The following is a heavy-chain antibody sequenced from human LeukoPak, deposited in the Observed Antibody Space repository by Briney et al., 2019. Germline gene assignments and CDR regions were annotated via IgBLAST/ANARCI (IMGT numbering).Heavy chain of an antibody. V-gene: IGHV4-4*07. CDR2: IYSSGGT. J-gene: IGHJ5*02. Sequence: SETLSLTCTVSGGSISGYYWSWLRQPAGREVEWIGRIYSSGGTNYNPSLQSRITMSVDTSKNQFSLRLTSVTAADTAVYYCARGPSGAFGCDPWGQGNLVTVSS. CDR3: ARGPSGAFGCDP. CDR1: GGSISGYY. D-gene: IGHD2-15*01.